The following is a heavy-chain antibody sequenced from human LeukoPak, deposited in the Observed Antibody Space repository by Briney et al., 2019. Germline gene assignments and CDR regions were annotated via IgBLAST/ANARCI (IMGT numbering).Heavy chain of an antibody. D-gene: IGHD3-22*01. V-gene: IGHV3-11*01. J-gene: IGHJ5*02. CDR3: ARAKSYYDSSGYFP. CDR2: ISSSGSTI. Sequence: PGGSLRLSCAASGFTVNNNYMNWVRQAPGKGLEWVSYISSSGSTIYYADSVKGRFTISRDNAKNSLYLQMNSLRAEDTAVYYCARAKSYYDSSGYFPWGQGTLVTVSS. CDR1: GFTVNNNY.